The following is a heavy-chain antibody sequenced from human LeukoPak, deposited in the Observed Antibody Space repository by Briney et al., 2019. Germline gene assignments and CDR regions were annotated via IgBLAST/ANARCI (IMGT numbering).Heavy chain of an antibody. CDR1: GFTFSSYG. CDR3: AREGEGYYDAFDI. J-gene: IGHJ3*02. Sequence: GGSLRLSCAASGFTFSSYGMHWVRQAPGKGLEWVAVILYDGSNKYYADSVKGRFTISRDNSKNTLYLQMNSLRAEDTAVYYCAREGEGYYDAFDIWGQGTMVTVSS. D-gene: IGHD3-16*01. CDR2: ILYDGSNK. V-gene: IGHV3-33*01.